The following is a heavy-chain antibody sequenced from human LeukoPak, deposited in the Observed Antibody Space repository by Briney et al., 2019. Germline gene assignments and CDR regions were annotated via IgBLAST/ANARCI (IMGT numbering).Heavy chain of an antibody. CDR1: GFTFSSYG. Sequence: GGSLRLSCAASGFTFSSYGMHWVRQAPGKGLEWVACIRYDGSNKYYADSVKGRFTISRDNSKNTLYLQMNSLRAEDTAVYYCAKDSGSYLYYYYYMDVWGKGTTVTVSS. D-gene: IGHD1-26*01. CDR2: IRYDGSNK. J-gene: IGHJ6*03. V-gene: IGHV3-30*02. CDR3: AKDSGSYLYYYYYMDV.